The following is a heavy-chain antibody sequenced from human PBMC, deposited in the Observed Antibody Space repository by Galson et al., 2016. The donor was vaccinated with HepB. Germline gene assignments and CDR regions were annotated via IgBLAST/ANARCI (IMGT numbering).Heavy chain of an antibody. J-gene: IGHJ5*02. CDR1: GYTFTSYA. CDR2: INAGNGNT. V-gene: IGHV1-3*01. D-gene: IGHD6-13*01. CDR3: ASGGCNSSWRKWFDP. Sequence: SVKVSCKASGYTFTSYAMHWVRQAPGQRLEWMGWINAGNGNTKYSQRFQGRVTITSDTSASTAYMELSSLRSEDTAVYYCASGGCNSSWRKWFDPWGQGTLVTVSS.